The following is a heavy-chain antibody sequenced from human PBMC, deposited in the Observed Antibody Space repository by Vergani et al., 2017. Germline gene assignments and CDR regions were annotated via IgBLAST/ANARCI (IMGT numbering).Heavy chain of an antibody. Sequence: DVDLVESGGGFVQPGGSRRLSCAASGFSFRTFSMFWVRQPPGKGLAWVSKISPDGRTTEYADSVRGRFTISRDNANSMLYLQMNSLRAEDTAVYYCAREPKTTVTPHWFDPWGQGTLVTVSS. V-gene: IGHV3-74*03. CDR3: AREPKTTVTPHWFDP. J-gene: IGHJ5*02. D-gene: IGHD4-17*01. CDR2: ISPDGRTT. CDR1: GFSFRTFS.